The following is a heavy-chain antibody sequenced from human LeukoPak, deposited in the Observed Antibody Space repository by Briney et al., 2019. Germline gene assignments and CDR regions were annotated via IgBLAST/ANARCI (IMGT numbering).Heavy chain of an antibody. CDR3: ARVRGVVVNDAFDI. CDR2: IWYDGSNK. V-gene: IGHV3-33*01. Sequence: GGSLRLSCAASGLTFSSYGMHWVRQAPCKGLEWVAVIWYDGSNKYYADSVKGRFTISRDNSKNTLYLQMTSLRAEDTAVYYCARVRGVVVNDAFDIWGQGTMVTVSS. CDR1: GLTFSSYG. J-gene: IGHJ3*02. D-gene: IGHD3-22*01.